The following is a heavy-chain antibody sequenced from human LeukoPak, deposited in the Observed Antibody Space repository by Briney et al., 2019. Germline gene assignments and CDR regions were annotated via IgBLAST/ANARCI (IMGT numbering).Heavy chain of an antibody. CDR3: ASAATYYYGSGAYGMDV. D-gene: IGHD3-10*01. Sequence: GESLKISCKGSGYSFTSYWIGWVRQMPGKGLEWMGIIYPGDSDIRYSPSFQGQVTISADKSISTAYLQWSSLKASDTAMYYCASAATYYYGSGAYGMDVWGQGTTVTVSS. V-gene: IGHV5-51*01. J-gene: IGHJ6*02. CDR1: GYSFTSYW. CDR2: IYPGDSDI.